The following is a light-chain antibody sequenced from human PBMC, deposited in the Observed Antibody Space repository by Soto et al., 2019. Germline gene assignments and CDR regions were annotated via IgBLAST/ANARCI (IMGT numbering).Light chain of an antibody. CDR1: QSVSSN. V-gene: IGKV3-15*01. CDR3: QQYDVWPPLT. J-gene: IGKJ4*01. Sequence: EVVMTQSPATLSVSPGERSTLSFRSSQSVSSNLAWYQQKPGQAPRLLIYGASTRATGIPARFSGSGSGTEFTLTISSLQSEDSAVYYCQQYDVWPPLTFGGGTKVDIK. CDR2: GAS.